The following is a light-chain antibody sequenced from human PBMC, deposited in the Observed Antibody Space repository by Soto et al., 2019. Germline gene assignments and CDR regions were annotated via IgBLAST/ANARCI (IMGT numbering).Light chain of an antibody. Sequence: QSVLTQPPSVSGAPGQRVTISCTGTSSNIGTGYDVHWYRQFPGTAPKLLIYDDTNRPSGVPDRLSGSKSGTSASLAITGLQAEDEADYYCQSYDSSLSAVVFGGGTKLTVL. CDR1: SSNIGTGYD. CDR3: QSYDSSLSAVV. V-gene: IGLV1-40*01. J-gene: IGLJ2*01. CDR2: DDT.